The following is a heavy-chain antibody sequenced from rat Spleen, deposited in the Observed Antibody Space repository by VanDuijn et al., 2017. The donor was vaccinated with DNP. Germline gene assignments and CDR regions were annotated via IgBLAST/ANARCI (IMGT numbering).Heavy chain of an antibody. Sequence: EVQLVESGGGLVQPGRSLKLSCAASGFTFSDYNMAWVRQAPKKDLEWVATIVYDGSRTYYPDSVKGRFTISRDNAKSTLYLEMNSLRSDDTATYYCVRDSSSAYWGQGTLVTVSS. J-gene: IGHJ3*01. D-gene: IGHD1-2*01. CDR2: IVYDGSRT. CDR1: GFTFSDYN. V-gene: IGHV5S10*01. CDR3: VRDSSSAY.